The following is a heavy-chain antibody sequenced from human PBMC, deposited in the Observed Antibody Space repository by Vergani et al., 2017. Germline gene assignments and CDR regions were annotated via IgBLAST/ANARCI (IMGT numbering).Heavy chain of an antibody. Sequence: QVQLQESGPGLVKPSETLSLTCTVSGGSISSYYWSWIRQPPGKGLEWIGYIYYSGSTNYNPSLKSRVTISVDTSKNQFSLKLSSVTAADTAVYYCASGYCSSTSCRYYFDYWGQGTLVTVSS. J-gene: IGHJ4*02. D-gene: IGHD2-2*03. CDR3: ASGYCSSTSCRYYFDY. V-gene: IGHV4-59*08. CDR2: IYYSGST. CDR1: GGSISSYY.